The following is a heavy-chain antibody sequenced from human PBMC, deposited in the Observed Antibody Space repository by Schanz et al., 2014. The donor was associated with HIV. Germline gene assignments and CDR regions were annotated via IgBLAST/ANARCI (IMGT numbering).Heavy chain of an antibody. CDR1: GFTFSSYG. D-gene: IGHD5-12*01. CDR3: ARGDGGYWYYFDY. CDR2: ISGSGVST. J-gene: IGHJ4*02. Sequence: EVQLLESGGGLVQPGGSLRLSCAASGFTFSSYGMSWVRQAPGKGLDWVSAISGSGVSTYYADSVKGRFTISRDNSKNTLYLQMNSLRAEDTAVYYCARGDGGYWYYFDYWGQGTLVTVSS. V-gene: IGHV3-23*01.